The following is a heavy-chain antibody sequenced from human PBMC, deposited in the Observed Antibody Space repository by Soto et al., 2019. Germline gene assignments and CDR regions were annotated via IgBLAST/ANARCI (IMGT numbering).Heavy chain of an antibody. V-gene: IGHV4-30-4*01. CDR1: GGSISSGDYY. Sequence: PSETLSLTCTVSGGSISSGDYYWSWIRQPPGKGLEWIGYIYYSGSTYYNPSLKSRVTISVDTSKNQFSLKLSSVTAADTAVYYCARDRDYYDSSGKTQGHWLDPWGQGTLVTVSS. D-gene: IGHD3-22*01. CDR3: ARDRDYYDSSGKTQGHWLDP. CDR2: IYYSGST. J-gene: IGHJ5*02.